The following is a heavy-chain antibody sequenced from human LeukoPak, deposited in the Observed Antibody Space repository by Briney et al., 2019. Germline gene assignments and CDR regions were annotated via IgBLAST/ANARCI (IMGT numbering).Heavy chain of an antibody. V-gene: IGHV1-46*01. D-gene: IGHD3-16*02. Sequence: ASVKVSCKASGYTFTSYAMNWVRQAPGQGLEWMGLINPSGSSTLYAQKSQGRVTMTRDMSTTTDYMELSSLRSEDTAVYYCARDNSVGDIAWWFDPWGQGTLVTVSS. J-gene: IGHJ5*02. CDR1: GYTFTSYA. CDR3: ARDNSVGDIAWWFDP. CDR2: INPSGSST.